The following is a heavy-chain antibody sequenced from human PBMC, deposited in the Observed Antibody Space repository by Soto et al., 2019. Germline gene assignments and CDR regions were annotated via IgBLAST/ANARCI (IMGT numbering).Heavy chain of an antibody. D-gene: IGHD3-22*01. V-gene: IGHV3-30-3*01. CDR3: AREFDDSRRYYYESLDH. CDR1: GFTFSSYA. CDR2: ISYDGSNK. Sequence: PGGSLRLSCEASGFTFSSYAIHWVRQAPAKGLEWVAVISYDGSNKYYADSVRGRFTISRDNSKNTLYLQMNSLRVEDTALYYCAREFDDSRRYYYESLDHWGQGTLVTVSS. J-gene: IGHJ4*02.